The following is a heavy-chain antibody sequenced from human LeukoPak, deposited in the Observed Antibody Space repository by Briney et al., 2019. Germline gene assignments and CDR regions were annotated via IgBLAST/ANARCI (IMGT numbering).Heavy chain of an antibody. CDR1: GFTFSSYE. CDR3: ARGTMINNFDY. D-gene: IGHD3-22*01. V-gene: IGHV3-48*03. CDR2: ISTSGINI. J-gene: IGHJ4*02. Sequence: GGSLRLSCAGSGFTFSSYEMNWVRQAPGKGPEWISYISTSGINIHYGDSVKGRFTISRDNAKNSLYLQMNSLREEDTAVYYCARGTMINNFDYWGQGTPVTVSA.